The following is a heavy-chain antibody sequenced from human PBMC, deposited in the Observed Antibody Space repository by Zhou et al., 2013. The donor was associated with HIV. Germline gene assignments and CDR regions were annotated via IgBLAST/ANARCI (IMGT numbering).Heavy chain of an antibody. J-gene: IGHJ4*02. CDR1: GGTFSSYA. Sequence: QVQLVQSGAEVKKPGSSVKVSCKASGGTFSSYAISWVRQAPGQGLEWMGRIIPIFGTANYAQKFQGRVTITADESTSTAYMELSSLRSEDTAVYYCARDYYDSSGSRYYFDYWGQGTLVTVSS. CDR3: ARDYYDSSGSRYYFDY. V-gene: IGHV1-69*13. D-gene: IGHD3-22*01. CDR2: IIPIFGTA.